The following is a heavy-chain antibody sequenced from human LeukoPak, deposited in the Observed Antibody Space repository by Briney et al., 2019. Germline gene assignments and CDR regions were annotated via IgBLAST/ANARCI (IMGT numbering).Heavy chain of an antibody. CDR1: GGTFSSYS. CDR3: ARVDRYHYYLDV. J-gene: IGHJ6*03. Sequence: SVTVSYKASGGTFSSYSITWVRQAPGQGLEWMGGIMPLFNTANYAQQFQGRVTITTDESTSTAYMELSSLRFEDTAMYYCARVDRYHYYLDVWGKGTTVTVSS. CDR2: IMPLFNTA. V-gene: IGHV1-69*05.